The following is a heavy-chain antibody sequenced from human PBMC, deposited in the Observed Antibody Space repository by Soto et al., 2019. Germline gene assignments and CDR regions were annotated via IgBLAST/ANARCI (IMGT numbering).Heavy chain of an antibody. V-gene: IGHV4-34*01. CDR3: ARVRRGYSYGFWYYFDY. CDR1: GGSFSGYY. D-gene: IGHD5-18*01. J-gene: IGHJ4*02. CDR2: INHSGST. Sequence: SETLSLTCAVYGGSFSGYYWSWIRQPPGKGLEWIGEINHSGSTNYNPSLKSRVTISVDTSKNQFSLKLSSVTAADTAVYYCARVRRGYSYGFWYYFDYWGQGTLVTVSS.